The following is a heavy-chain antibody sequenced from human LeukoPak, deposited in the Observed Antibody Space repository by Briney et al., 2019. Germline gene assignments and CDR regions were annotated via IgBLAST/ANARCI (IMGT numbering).Heavy chain of an antibody. V-gene: IGHV3-43*02. J-gene: IGHJ4*02. CDR3: ARGGITSSTQFDC. D-gene: IGHD2-2*01. Sequence: GGSLRLSCAASGLTFDDYAMHWVRQAPGKGLECVSLISGDGGSTYYADSVRGRFTISRDNSKNSLYLQMNSLRTEDTALYYCARGGITSSTQFDCWGQGTLVTVSS. CDR1: GLTFDDYA. CDR2: ISGDGGST.